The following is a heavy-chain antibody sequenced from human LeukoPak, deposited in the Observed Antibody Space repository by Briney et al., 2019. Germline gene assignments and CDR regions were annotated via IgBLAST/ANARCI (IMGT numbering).Heavy chain of an antibody. CDR1: GGSISSGSYY. Sequence: PSQTLSLTCTVSGGSISSGSYYWIWIRQPAGKGLEWIGRIYTSGSTNYNPSLKSRVTVSVDTSKNQFSLKLSSVTAADTAVYYCARFPGGAEYRHYYYMDVWGTGTTVTVSS. V-gene: IGHV4-61*02. J-gene: IGHJ6*03. D-gene: IGHD1-14*01. CDR3: ARFPGGAEYRHYYYMDV. CDR2: IYTSGST.